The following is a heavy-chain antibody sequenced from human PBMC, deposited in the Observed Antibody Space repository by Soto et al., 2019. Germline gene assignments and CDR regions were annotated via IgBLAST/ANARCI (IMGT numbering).Heavy chain of an antibody. CDR3: VMWDRSGSSYLFYN. CDR1: GDSINDGYY. J-gene: IGHJ4*02. Sequence: TLYLRCTVYGDSINDGYYWSGIRQHPGKGLEWIGSISYSGSTSYNPSLKSRLTISVDRSKSQFSLNLSSVPAADTAVYYCVMWDRSGSSYLFYNWGKGPSVTVSS. CDR2: ISYSGST. V-gene: IGHV4-31*03. D-gene: IGHD3-22*01.